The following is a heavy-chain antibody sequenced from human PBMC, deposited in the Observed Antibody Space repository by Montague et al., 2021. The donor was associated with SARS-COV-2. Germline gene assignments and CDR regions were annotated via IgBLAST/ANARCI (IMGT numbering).Heavy chain of an antibody. J-gene: IGHJ6*02. Sequence: SLRLSCAASGFSFSTYAMSWVRQAPGKGLEWVSAISGSGGSTYYADSVKGRFTISRDNSKNRLNLQMNSLRAEDTAVYYCAKDSHPGGIVAVPTAMGSDGMDVWGQGTTVTVSS. CDR1: GFSFSTYA. V-gene: IGHV3-23*01. CDR2: ISGSGGST. CDR3: AKDSHPGGIVAVPTAMGSDGMDV. D-gene: IGHD2-2*01.